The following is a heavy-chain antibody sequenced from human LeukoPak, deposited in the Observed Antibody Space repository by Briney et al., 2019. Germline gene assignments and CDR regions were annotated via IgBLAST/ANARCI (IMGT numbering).Heavy chain of an antibody. CDR1: GLTFSSYA. CDR3: AKDQTKIAVAAKSDY. V-gene: IGHV3-23*01. CDR2: ISGSGGST. Sequence: GGSLRLSCAASGLTFSSYAMSWVRQAPGKGLEWVSAISGSGGSTYYADSVKGRFTISRDNSKNTLYLQVNSLRAEDTAVYYCAKDQTKIAVAAKSDYWGQGTLVTVSS. D-gene: IGHD6-19*01. J-gene: IGHJ4*02.